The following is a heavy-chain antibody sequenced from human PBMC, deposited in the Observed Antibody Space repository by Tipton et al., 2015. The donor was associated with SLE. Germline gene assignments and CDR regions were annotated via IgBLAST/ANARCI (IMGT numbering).Heavy chain of an antibody. Sequence: LRLSCTVSGGSISSSTYYWGWIRQPPGKGLEWIGNIYYSGSTYYNPSLKSRVTISVDTSKNQFSLKLSSVTAADTAVYYCARTSGEFGGFDPWGQGTLVTVSS. CDR3: ARTSGEFGGFDP. D-gene: IGHD3-10*01. CDR1: GGSISSSTYY. V-gene: IGHV4-39*07. J-gene: IGHJ5*02. CDR2: IYYSGST.